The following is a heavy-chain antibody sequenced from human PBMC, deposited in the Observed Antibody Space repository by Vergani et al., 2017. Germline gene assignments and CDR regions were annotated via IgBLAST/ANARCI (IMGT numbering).Heavy chain of an antibody. J-gene: IGHJ4*02. CDR2: IYYSGST. CDR3: ARLRYDILTSD. Sequence: QLQLQESGPGLVKPSETLSLTCTVSGCSISSSSYYWGWIRQPPGKGLEWIGSIYYSGSTYYNPSLKSRVTISVDTSKNQFSLKLSSVTAADTAVYYCARLRYDILTSDWGQGTLVTVSS. D-gene: IGHD3-9*01. CDR1: GCSISSSSYY. V-gene: IGHV4-39*01.